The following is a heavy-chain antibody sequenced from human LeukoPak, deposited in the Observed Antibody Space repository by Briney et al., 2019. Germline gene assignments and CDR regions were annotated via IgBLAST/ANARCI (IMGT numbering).Heavy chain of an antibody. Sequence: ASVKVSCKASGGTFSSYAISWVRQAPGQGLEWMGGIIPIFGTANYAQKFQGRVTITTDESTSTAYMELSSLGSEDTAVYYCAREEGVSERGYSGYDSWGQGTLVTVSS. CDR1: GGTFSSYA. J-gene: IGHJ4*02. CDR2: IIPIFGTA. V-gene: IGHV1-69*05. D-gene: IGHD5-12*01. CDR3: AREEGVSERGYSGYDS.